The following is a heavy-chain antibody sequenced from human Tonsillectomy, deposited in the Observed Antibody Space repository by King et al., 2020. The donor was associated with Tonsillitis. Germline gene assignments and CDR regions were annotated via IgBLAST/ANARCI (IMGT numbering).Heavy chain of an antibody. CDR1: GGTFSSYA. V-gene: IGHV1-69*01. CDR3: AGRLRFLEWLPSPTFDY. Sequence: QLVQSGAEVKKPGASVKVSCKASGGTFSSYAISWVRQAPGQGLEWMGGIIPIFGTANYAQKFQGRVTITADESTSTAYMELSSLRSEDTAVYYCAGRLRFLEWLPSPTFDYWGQGTLVTVSS. D-gene: IGHD3-3*01. CDR2: IIPIFGTA. J-gene: IGHJ4*02.